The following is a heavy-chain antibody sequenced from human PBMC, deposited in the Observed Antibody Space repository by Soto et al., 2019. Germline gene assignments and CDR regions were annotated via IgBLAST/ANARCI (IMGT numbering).Heavy chain of an antibody. D-gene: IGHD4-17*01. CDR3: ARDFPNTVTKNSA. CDR2: ISISGNTI. Sequence: GASLRLSCAASGFMLSHYDMSWVRQAPGKVLEWVSYISISGNTIYYADSVKGRFSISRDNAKNSLYLQMNSLRAEDTAIYYCARDFPNTVTKNSAWGQGTLVTVSS. J-gene: IGHJ5*02. CDR1: GFMLSHYD. V-gene: IGHV3-48*03.